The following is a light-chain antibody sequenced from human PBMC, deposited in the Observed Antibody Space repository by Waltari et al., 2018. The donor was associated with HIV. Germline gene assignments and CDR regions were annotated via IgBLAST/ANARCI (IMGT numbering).Light chain of an antibody. CDR2: DAS. V-gene: IGKV3-11*01. CDR1: QSVSSS. CDR3: QQRSTWTRALT. J-gene: IGKJ4*02. Sequence: EFVLTQSPATLSLSPGERATVSCRASQSVSSSLAWYQQKPGQAPRLLIYDASNRDTGIPVRFSCSGSGTDFTLTIRSLEPEDFAVYDCQQRSTWTRALTFGGGTKVQIK.